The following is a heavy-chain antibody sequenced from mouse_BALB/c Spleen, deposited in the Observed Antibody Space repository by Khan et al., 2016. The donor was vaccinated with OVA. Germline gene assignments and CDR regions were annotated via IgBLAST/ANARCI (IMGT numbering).Heavy chain of an antibody. V-gene: IGHV10-1*02. D-gene: IGHD2-10*02. CDR2: IRSKSNNYAT. CDR1: GFTFNTYA. J-gene: IGHJ4*01. CDR3: ARPYGTYGDYAMDY. Sequence: EVQLVESGGGLVQPNGSLKLSCAATGFTFNTYAMNWFRQPPGNGLEWVVRIRSKSNNYATYYADSVKDRITISRADSQSMLHLHMNNSKTADTAMYSCARPYGTYGDYAMDYWGQGTSVTVSS.